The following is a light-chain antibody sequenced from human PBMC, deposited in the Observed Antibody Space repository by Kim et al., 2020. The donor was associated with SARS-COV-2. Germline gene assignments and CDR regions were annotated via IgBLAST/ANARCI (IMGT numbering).Light chain of an antibody. J-gene: IGLJ1*01. CDR2: DVS. V-gene: IGLV2-14*03. CDR1: SSDIGAYNY. CDR3: CSYTSTGNCV. Sequence: QSVLTQPASVSGSPGQSITISCTGTSSDIGAYNYVCWYQQLPGTAPKVLVFDVSNRPSGVSHRFSGSKSGNTAPLTISNLWHEEEADYYCCSYTSTGNCVFGTGTKVTVL.